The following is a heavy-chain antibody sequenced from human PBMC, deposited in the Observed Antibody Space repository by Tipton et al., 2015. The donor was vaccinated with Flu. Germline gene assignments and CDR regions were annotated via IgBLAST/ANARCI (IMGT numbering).Heavy chain of an antibody. D-gene: IGHD4-11*01. CDR2: INANDNGT. J-gene: IGHJ3*02. Sequence: QLVQSGAELKKPGASVKVSCKTSGYTFTAHYIHWVRQAPGQGLEWMGWINANDNGTRYPQKFQGRVSMTRDTSISTVYMELTRLSSDDTAVYYCARDGPDYNGAFDMWGQGTVVTVSS. V-gene: IGHV1-2*02. CDR1: GYTFTAHY. CDR3: ARDGPDYNGAFDM.